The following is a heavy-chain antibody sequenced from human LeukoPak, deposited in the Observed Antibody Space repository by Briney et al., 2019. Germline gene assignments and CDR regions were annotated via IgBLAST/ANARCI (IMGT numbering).Heavy chain of an antibody. CDR1: GFTFSSYA. V-gene: IGHV3-30*01. CDR2: ISYDGSNK. D-gene: IGHD3-22*01. J-gene: IGHJ4*02. CDR3: ARGGYYDSSGYYSDDY. Sequence: GRSLRLSCAASGFTFSSYAMHWVRQAPGKGLEWVAVISYDGSNKYYADSVKGRFTISRDNSKNTLYLQMNSLRAEDTAVYYCARGGYYDSSGYYSDDYWGQGTLVTVSS.